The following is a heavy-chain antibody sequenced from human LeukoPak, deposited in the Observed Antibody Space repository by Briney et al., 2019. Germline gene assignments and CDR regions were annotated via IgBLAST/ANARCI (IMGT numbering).Heavy chain of an antibody. CDR2: LTESGRT. CDR1: GGSFSGYF. D-gene: IGHD2-15*01. Sequence: SETLSLTCAVYGGSFSGYFWSWIRQPPGKGLEWIGELTESGRTSYNPSLKSRVTIAEDTYNHQSSLKLCSVAAADTAVYYCARWSLRGCSGSPCFDYWGQGTLVTVSS. J-gene: IGHJ4*02. V-gene: IGHV4-34*01. CDR3: ARWSLRGCSGSPCFDY.